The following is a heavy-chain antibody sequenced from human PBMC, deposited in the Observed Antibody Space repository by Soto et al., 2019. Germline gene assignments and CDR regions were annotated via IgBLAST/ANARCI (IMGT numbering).Heavy chain of an antibody. Sequence: PSETLSLTCTVSGGSISSYYWSWIRQPPGKGLEWIGYIYYSGSTNYNPSLKSRVTISVDTSKNQFSLKLSSVTAADTAVYYCARRVTIFGVVGQYYYYYMDVWGKGTTVTVSS. CDR2: IYYSGST. V-gene: IGHV4-59*08. D-gene: IGHD3-3*01. J-gene: IGHJ6*03. CDR3: ARRVTIFGVVGQYYYYYMDV. CDR1: GGSISSYY.